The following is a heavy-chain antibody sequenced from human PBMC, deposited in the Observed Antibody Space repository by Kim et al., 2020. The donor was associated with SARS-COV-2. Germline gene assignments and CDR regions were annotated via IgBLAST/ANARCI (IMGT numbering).Heavy chain of an antibody. CDR2: A. V-gene: IGHV1-69*01. D-gene: IGHD3-9*01. J-gene: IGHJ4*02. CDR3: ARGLDYYFDY. Sequence: ANYAQKFEGRVTITADESTSTDYMGLSSLRSEDTAVYYCARGLDYYFDYWGQGTLVTVSS.